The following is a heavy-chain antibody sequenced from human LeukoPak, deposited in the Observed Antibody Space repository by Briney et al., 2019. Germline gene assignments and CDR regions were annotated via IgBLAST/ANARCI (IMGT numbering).Heavy chain of an antibody. D-gene: IGHD2-2*01. CDR1: GGTFSSYA. CDR2: IIPIFGTA. V-gene: IGHV1-69*13. CDR3: ARESDLKYCSSTSCYPPSIAFDI. J-gene: IGHJ3*02. Sequence: GASVKVSCKASGGTFSSYAISWVRQAPGQGLEWMGGIIPIFGTANYAQKFQGRVTITADESTSTAYMELSSLRSEDTAVYYCARESDLKYCSSTSCYPPSIAFDIWGQGTMVTVSS.